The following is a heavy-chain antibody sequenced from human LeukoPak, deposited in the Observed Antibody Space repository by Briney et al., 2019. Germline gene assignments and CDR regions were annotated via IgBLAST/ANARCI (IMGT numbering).Heavy chain of an antibody. CDR3: ARDRTPMVRGVTTSPSDY. Sequence: GGSLRLSCAASGFTFSSYSMNWVRQAPGKGLEWVSSISSSSSYIYYADSVKGRFTISRDNAKYSLYLQMNSLRAEDTAVYYCARDRTPMVRGVTTSPSDYWGQGTLVTVSS. CDR1: GFTFSSYS. D-gene: IGHD3-10*01. CDR2: ISSSSSYI. V-gene: IGHV3-21*01. J-gene: IGHJ4*02.